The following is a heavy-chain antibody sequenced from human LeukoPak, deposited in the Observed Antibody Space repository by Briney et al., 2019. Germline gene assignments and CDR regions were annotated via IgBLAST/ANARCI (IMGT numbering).Heavy chain of an antibody. CDR3: ARDRVIVGAIKLDYYFDY. CDR1: GGSISGGGYY. D-gene: IGHD1-26*01. J-gene: IGHJ4*02. CDR2: IYYSGST. Sequence: PSETLSLACTVSGGSISGGGYYGSWIRQHPGKGLECIGYIYYSGSTYYNPSLKSRVTMSVDTSKNQFSLKLSSVTAADTAVYYCARDRVIVGAIKLDYYFDYWGQGTLVTVSS. V-gene: IGHV4-31*03.